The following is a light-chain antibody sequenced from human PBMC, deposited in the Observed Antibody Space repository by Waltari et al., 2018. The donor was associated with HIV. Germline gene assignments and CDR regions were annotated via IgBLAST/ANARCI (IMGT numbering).Light chain of an antibody. CDR1: QGIRSW. V-gene: IGKV1-12*01. Sequence: DIQMTQSPSSVSVSVGDRVTITCRASQGIRSWLAWYQQKPGKAPQLLIYATSSLQSGVPSRFSGSGSGTDFTLTISSLQPEDFATYYCQQTNGFPYTFGQGTKLEIK. J-gene: IGKJ2*01. CDR2: ATS. CDR3: QQTNGFPYT.